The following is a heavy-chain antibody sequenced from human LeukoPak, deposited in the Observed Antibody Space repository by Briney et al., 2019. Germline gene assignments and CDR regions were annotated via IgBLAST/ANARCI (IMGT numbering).Heavy chain of an antibody. CDR2: ISGSGGST. CDR1: GFTFSSYA. Sequence: GGSLRLSCAASGFTFSSYAMSWVRQAPGKGLEWVSVISGSGGSTYYADSVKGRFTISRDNSKNTLYLQMNSLRAEDTAVYYCASPDSSYSGSYLDYWGQGTLVTVSS. V-gene: IGHV3-23*01. J-gene: IGHJ4*02. D-gene: IGHD1-26*01. CDR3: ASPDSSYSGSYLDY.